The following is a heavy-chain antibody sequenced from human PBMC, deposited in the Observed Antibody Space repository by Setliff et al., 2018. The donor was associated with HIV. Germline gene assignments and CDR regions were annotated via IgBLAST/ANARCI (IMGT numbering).Heavy chain of an antibody. Sequence: KPSETLSLTCTVSGGSISAYYWNWFRQPAGKGLEWIGRVYIRGSPNSNPSLMSRVTTSIDTSKNQFFLRLSSVTAADTAVYYCAREGRQLWFFDFWGRGALVTVSS. J-gene: IGHJ4*02. CDR3: AREGRQLWFFDF. CDR1: GGSISAYY. D-gene: IGHD5-18*01. CDR2: VYIRGSP. V-gene: IGHV4-4*07.